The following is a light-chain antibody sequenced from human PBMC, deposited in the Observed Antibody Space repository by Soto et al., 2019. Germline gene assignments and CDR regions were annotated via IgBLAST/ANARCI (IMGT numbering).Light chain of an antibody. CDR2: GAS. CDR3: QQYSSSPIT. CDR1: QSFSSTY. V-gene: IGKV3-20*01. Sequence: EIVLTQSPGTLSLSPGERATLSCRASQSFSSTYLAWYQQKPGQAPRLLIYGASSRATGIPDRFSGGGSGTDVSLTISRLDPEEFAVYYCQQYSSSPITFGQGTRLEIK. J-gene: IGKJ5*01.